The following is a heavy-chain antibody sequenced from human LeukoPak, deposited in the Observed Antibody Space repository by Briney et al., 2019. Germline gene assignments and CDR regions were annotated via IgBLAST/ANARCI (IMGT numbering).Heavy chain of an antibody. Sequence: PVKVSCKASGGTFSSYAISWVRQAPGQGLEWMGGIIPIFGTANYAQKFQGRVTITADESTSTAYMELSSLRSEDTAVYYCARDKTGLVGATYGMDVWGQGTTVTVSS. V-gene: IGHV1-69*13. CDR2: IIPIFGTA. CDR3: ARDKTGLVGATYGMDV. CDR1: GGTFSSYA. D-gene: IGHD1-26*01. J-gene: IGHJ6*02.